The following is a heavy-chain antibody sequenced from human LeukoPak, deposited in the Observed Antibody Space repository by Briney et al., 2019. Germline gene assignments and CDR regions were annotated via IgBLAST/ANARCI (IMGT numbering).Heavy chain of an antibody. D-gene: IGHD3-9*01. J-gene: IGHJ4*02. V-gene: IGHV3-21*01. CDR2: ISSSSSYI. CDR3: ARDFGSGYDILTGYDY. CDR1: GFTFSSYN. Sequence: GGSLRLSCAASGFTFSSYNMNWVRQAPGKGLEWVSSISSSSSYIYYADSVKGRFTISRDNAKNSLYLQMNSLRAEDTAVYYCARDFGSGYDILTGYDYWGQGTLVTVSS.